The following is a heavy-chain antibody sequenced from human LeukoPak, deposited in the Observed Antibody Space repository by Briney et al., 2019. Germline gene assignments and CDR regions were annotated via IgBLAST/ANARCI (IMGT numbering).Heavy chain of an antibody. J-gene: IGHJ6*04. Sequence: GGSLRLSCAASGFIFSSHGMDWVRQAPGKGLEWVSYISSSGSTIYYADSVKGRFSISRDNAKNSLYLQMNSLRAEDTAVYYCAELGITMIGGVWGKGTTVTISS. CDR2: ISSSGSTI. CDR1: GFIFSSHG. D-gene: IGHD3-10*02. V-gene: IGHV3-48*04. CDR3: AELGITMIGGV.